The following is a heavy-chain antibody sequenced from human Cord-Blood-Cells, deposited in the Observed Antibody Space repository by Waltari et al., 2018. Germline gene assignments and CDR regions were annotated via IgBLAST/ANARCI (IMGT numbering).Heavy chain of an antibody. CDR2: IYHSGST. V-gene: IGHV4-38-2*02. D-gene: IGHD3-10*01. CDR3: ARDARIGGSGDY. J-gene: IGHJ4*02. Sequence: QVQLKESGPGLVKPSETLSLTCAVSGYCISSGYYWGWIRQPPWKGLGWIGSIYHSGSTYYNPSLKSRVTISVDTSKSQCSLKLSAVTAADTAVYYCARDARIGGSGDYGGQGTLGTVS. CDR1: GYCISSGYY.